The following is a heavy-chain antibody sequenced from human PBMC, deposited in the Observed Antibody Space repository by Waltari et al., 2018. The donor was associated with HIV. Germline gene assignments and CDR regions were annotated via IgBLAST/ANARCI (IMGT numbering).Heavy chain of an antibody. D-gene: IGHD3-10*01. V-gene: IGHV4-4*07. CDR1: GGPISRYY. CDR2: IYTSGST. Sequence: QVQLQESGPGLVKPSETLSLTCTVPGGPISRYYRSWIRQPAGKGPEWIGRIYTSGSTNYNPSLKSRVTMSVDTSKNQFSLKLSSVTAADTAVYYCARGGDYYGSGSHHYYYYGMDVWGQGTTVTVSS. CDR3: ARGGDYYGSGSHHYYYYGMDV. J-gene: IGHJ6*02.